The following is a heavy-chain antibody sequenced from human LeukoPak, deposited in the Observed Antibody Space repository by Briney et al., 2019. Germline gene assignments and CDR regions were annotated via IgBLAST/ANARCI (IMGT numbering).Heavy chain of an antibody. CDR3: ARGTTYGGNDYYYYMDV. Sequence: SETLSLTCAVYGGSFSGYYWSWIRQPPGKGLEWIGEINHSGSTNYNPSLKSRVTISVDTSKNQFSLKLSSVTAADTAVYYCARGTTYGGNDYYYYMDVWGQGTTVTVSS. CDR2: INHSGST. V-gene: IGHV4-34*01. J-gene: IGHJ6*03. CDR1: GGSFSGYY. D-gene: IGHD4-23*01.